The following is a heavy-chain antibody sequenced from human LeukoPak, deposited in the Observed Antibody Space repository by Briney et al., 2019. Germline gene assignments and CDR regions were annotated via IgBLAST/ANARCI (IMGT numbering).Heavy chain of an antibody. D-gene: IGHD3-10*01. Sequence: PSETLSLTCAVSGYSISSGYYWGWIRQPPGNGLEWIGSVYYNGYTYYNPSLKSRVTISVDTSKNQFSLKLTSVTAADTAVYYCARHTFGQPPFDPWGQGTLVTVSS. CDR3: ARHTFGQPPFDP. CDR1: GYSISSGYY. J-gene: IGHJ5*02. CDR2: VYYNGYT. V-gene: IGHV4-38-2*01.